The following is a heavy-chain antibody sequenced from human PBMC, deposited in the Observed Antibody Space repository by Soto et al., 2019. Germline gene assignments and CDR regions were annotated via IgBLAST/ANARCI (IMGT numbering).Heavy chain of an antibody. V-gene: IGHV3-23*01. CDR2: ISAKTTST. Sequence: EVQLLESGGGLVQPGGSLRLSCAASGFNFSSFAMSWVRQAPGRGPEWVAAISAKTTSTYYAEFAKGRFTISRDNSKDTLYLQMNSLRVEDTAIYYCDALGWSWGQGTLVNVSS. CDR3: DALGWS. CDR1: GFNFSSFA. D-gene: IGHD3-3*01. J-gene: IGHJ5*02.